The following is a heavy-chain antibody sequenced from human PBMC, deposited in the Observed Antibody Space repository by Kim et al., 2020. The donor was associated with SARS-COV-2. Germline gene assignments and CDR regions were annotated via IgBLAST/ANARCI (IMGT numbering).Heavy chain of an antibody. CDR3: TTDEEGYYYGSGSYFRVDY. CDR1: GFTFSNAW. D-gene: IGHD3-10*01. CDR2: IKSKTDGGTT. V-gene: IGHV3-15*01. J-gene: IGHJ4*02. Sequence: GGSLRLSCASSGFTFSNAWMSWVRQAPGKGLEWVGRIKSKTDGGTTDYAAPVKGRFTISRDDSKNTLYLQMNSLKTEDTAVYYCTTDEEGYYYGSGSYFRVDYWGQGTLVTVSS.